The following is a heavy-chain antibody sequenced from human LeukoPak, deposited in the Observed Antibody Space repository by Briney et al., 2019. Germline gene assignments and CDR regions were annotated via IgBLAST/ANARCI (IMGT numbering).Heavy chain of an antibody. D-gene: IGHD3-10*01. CDR2: ISYNGYT. J-gene: IGHJ4*02. V-gene: IGHV4-59*08. CDR3: ARHLDDYGSGSYEY. CDR1: GDSISPYY. Sequence: SETLSLTCAVSGDSISPYYWSWIRQPPGKGPEWIGYISYNGYTNYNPSLKSRVTISVDTSKSQFSLKLSSVTASDTAVYYCARHLDDYGSGSYEYWGQGTLVTVSS.